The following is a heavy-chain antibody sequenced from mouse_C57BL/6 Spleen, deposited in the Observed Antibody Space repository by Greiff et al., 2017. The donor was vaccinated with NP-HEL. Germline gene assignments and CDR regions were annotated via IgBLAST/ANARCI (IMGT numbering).Heavy chain of an antibody. D-gene: IGHD2-2*01. CDR1: GFSLTSYG. CDR2: IWGVGST. V-gene: IGHV2-6*01. Sequence: QVQLKESGPGLVAPSQSLSITCTVSGFSLTSYGVDWVRQSPGKGLEWLGVIWGVGSTNSNSALKARLSISKDNSKSQVFLKMNSLQTDDTAMYYCASYGYDGPWFAYWGQGTLVTVSA. CDR3: ASYGYDGPWFAY. J-gene: IGHJ3*01.